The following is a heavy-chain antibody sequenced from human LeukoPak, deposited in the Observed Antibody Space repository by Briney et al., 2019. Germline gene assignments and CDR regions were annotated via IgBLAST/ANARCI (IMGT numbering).Heavy chain of an antibody. V-gene: IGHV3-21*01. CDR1: GFTFSSYS. D-gene: IGHD6-25*01. Sequence: GGSLRLSCAASGFTFSSYSMNWVRQAPGKGLEWVSSISSSSSYIYYADSVKGRFTISRDNAKNSLYLQMNSLRAEDTAVYYCARRGRPYDAFDIWGQGTMVTVSS. J-gene: IGHJ3*02. CDR2: ISSSSSYI. CDR3: ARRGRPYDAFDI.